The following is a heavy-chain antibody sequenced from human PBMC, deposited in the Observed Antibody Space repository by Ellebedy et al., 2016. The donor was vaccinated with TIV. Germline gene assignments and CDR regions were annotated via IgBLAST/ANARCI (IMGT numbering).Heavy chain of an antibody. CDR3: ARDDTPYCGGDCYPSDY. J-gene: IGHJ4*02. D-gene: IGHD2-21*02. CDR2: ISYDGSNK. V-gene: IGHV3-30*04. Sequence: GESLKISXAASGFTFSSYAMHWVRQAPGKGLEWVAVISYDGSNKYYADSVKGRFTISRDNSKNTLYLQMNSLRAEDTALYHCARDDTPYCGGDCYPSDYWGQGTLVTVSS. CDR1: GFTFSSYA.